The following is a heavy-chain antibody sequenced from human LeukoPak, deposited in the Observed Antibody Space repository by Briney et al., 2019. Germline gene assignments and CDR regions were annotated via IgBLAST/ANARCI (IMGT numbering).Heavy chain of an antibody. CDR2: MSYDGSNK. J-gene: IGHJ4*02. D-gene: IGHD2-15*01. CDR3: AKVKIFSYYFDY. V-gene: IGHV3-30*18. CDR1: GFTFSSYG. Sequence: PGGSLRLSCAASGFTFSSYGMHWVRQAPGKGLEWVAVMSYDGSNKYYADSVKGRFTISRDNSKNTLYLQMNSLRAEDTAVYYCAKVKIFSYYFDYWGQGTLVTVSS.